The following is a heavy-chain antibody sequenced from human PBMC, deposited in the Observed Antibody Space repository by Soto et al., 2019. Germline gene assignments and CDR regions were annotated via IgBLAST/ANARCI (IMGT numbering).Heavy chain of an antibody. CDR3: ARHPGGRGYYYGMDV. D-gene: IGHD2-15*01. J-gene: IGHJ6*02. V-gene: IGHV1-69*13. CDR1: GGTFSSYA. CDR2: IIPIFGTA. Sequence: ASVKVSCKASGGTFSSYAISCVRPAPGQGLEWMGGIIPIFGTANYAQKFQGRVTITADESTSTAYMELSSLRSEDTAVYYCARHPGGRGYYYGMDVWGQGTTVTVSS.